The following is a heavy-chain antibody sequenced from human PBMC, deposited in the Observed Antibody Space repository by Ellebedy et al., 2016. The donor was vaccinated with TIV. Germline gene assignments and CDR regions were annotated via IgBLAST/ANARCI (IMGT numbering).Heavy chain of an antibody. J-gene: IGHJ6*02. CDR2: ISWNGGTI. Sequence: PGGSLRLSCAASGFSFVDYAMRWVRQVPGKGLEWVSGISWNGGTIAYADSVKCRFTISRDNARNSLYLQMSSLRAEDMALYYCAKDMEGSGSYSTYGMDVWGQGTTVTVSS. D-gene: IGHD3-10*01. CDR1: GFSFVDYA. V-gene: IGHV3-9*03. CDR3: AKDMEGSGSYSTYGMDV.